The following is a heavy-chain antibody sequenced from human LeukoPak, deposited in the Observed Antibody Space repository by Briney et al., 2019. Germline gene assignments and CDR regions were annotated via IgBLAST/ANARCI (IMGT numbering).Heavy chain of an antibody. D-gene: IGHD6-19*01. V-gene: IGHV4-59*01. CDR3: CRDHGAVPGTEGTFDL. J-gene: IGHJ2*01. Sequence: SETLTLTCTVSGGPFSTYYWSWIRQPPGKGLEWIGYISYSGSPMYHPSLKSRVTISVGKFKNQFSLKLTHLTGAGPAGYYWCRDHGAVPGTEGTFDLWGRGTLVTVSS. CDR1: GGPFSTYY. CDR2: ISYSGSP.